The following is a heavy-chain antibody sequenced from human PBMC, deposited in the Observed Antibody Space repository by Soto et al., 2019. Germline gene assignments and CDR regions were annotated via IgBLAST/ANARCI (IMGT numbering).Heavy chain of an antibody. CDR3: ASPAGYSSGWSRRGFDP. CDR1: GGTFSSYA. J-gene: IGHJ5*02. D-gene: IGHD6-19*01. Sequence: VASVKVSCKASGGTFSSYAISWVRQAPGQGLEWMGGIIPIFGTANYAQKFQGRVTITADESTSTAYMELSSLRSEDTAVYYCASPAGYSSGWSRRGFDPWGQGTLVTVS. CDR2: IIPIFGTA. V-gene: IGHV1-69*13.